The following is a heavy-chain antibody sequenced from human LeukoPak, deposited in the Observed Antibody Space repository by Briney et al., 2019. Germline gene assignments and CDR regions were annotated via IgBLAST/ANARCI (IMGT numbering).Heavy chain of an antibody. CDR3: ARDTDIVATIDY. CDR1: GFTFSSYA. CDR2: ISGSGGST. V-gene: IGHV3-23*01. Sequence: PGGSPRLSCAASGFTFSSYAMSWVRQAPGKGLEWVSAISGSGGSTYYADSVKGRFTISRDNSKNTLYLQMNSLRAEDTAVYYCARDTDIVATIDYWGQGTLVTVSS. D-gene: IGHD5-12*01. J-gene: IGHJ4*02.